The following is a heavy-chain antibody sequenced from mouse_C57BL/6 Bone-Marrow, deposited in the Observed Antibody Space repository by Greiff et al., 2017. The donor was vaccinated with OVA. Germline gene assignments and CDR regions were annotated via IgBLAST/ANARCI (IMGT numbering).Heavy chain of an antibody. Sequence: EVQLQQSGPVLARPGASVKMSCKPSGYTFTSYWMHWVKQRPGQGLEWIGAIYPGNSDTSYNQKFKGKAKLTAVTSASTAYMELSSLTNEDSAVYNCTLIAFHYAMDYWGQGTSVTVSS. CDR1: GYTFTSYW. J-gene: IGHJ4*01. CDR2: IYPGNSDT. V-gene: IGHV1-5*01. CDR3: TLIAFHYAMDY.